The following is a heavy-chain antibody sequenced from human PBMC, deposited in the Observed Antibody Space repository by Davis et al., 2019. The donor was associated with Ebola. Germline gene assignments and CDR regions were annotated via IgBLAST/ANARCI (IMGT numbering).Heavy chain of an antibody. CDR3: SSPNFDY. CDR1: GFTFSSYG. Sequence: GGSLRLSCAASGFTFSSYGMHWVRQAPGKGLEWVAVISHDGSNKYYADSVKGRFTISRDNSKNTLYLQMNSLRAEDTAVYYCSSPNFDYWGQGTLVTVSS. CDR2: ISHDGSNK. V-gene: IGHV3-30*03. J-gene: IGHJ4*02.